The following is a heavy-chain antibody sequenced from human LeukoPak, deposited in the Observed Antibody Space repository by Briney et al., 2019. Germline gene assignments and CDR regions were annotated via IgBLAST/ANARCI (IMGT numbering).Heavy chain of an antibody. CDR2: INTDGSTT. D-gene: IGHD2-8*02. CDR3: SRGKSAGLVNWFDP. CDR1: GSTFSSYW. J-gene: IGHJ5*02. V-gene: IGHV3-74*03. Sequence: GGSLRLSCAASGSTFSSYWMHWVRQAPGKGLVWVSRINTDGSTTAYADSVKGRFTISRDNAKNTLYLEMNSLRAEDTAIYYCSRGKSAGLVNWFDPWGQGTLVTVSS.